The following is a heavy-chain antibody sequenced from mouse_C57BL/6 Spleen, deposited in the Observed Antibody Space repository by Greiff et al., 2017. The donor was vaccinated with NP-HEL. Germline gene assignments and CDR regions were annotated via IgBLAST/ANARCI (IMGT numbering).Heavy chain of an antibody. J-gene: IGHJ4*01. CDR1: GYAFSSSW. CDR2: IYPGDGDT. Sequence: VQLQQSGPELVKPGASVKISCKASGYAFSSSWMNWVKQRPGKGLEWIGRIYPGDGDTNYNGKFKGKATLTADKSSSTAYMQLSSLTSEDSAVYFCARWYYGSSYGYYAMDYWGQGTSVTVSS. V-gene: IGHV1-82*01. D-gene: IGHD1-1*01. CDR3: ARWYYGSSYGYYAMDY.